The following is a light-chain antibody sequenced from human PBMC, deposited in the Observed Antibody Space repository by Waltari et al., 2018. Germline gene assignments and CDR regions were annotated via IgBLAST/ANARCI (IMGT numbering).Light chain of an antibody. CDR3: QQYAGAPYS. J-gene: IGKJ2*03. Sequence: EIFLTQSPGTLSLSTGERATLSCRASQTVSNSYLAWYQQKPGQAPRLLIYGVSRRATGIPDRVTGSGSGTDFSLTISGLEPEDFAVYYCQQYAGAPYSFGQGTKLEIK. CDR2: GVS. CDR1: QTVSNSY. V-gene: IGKV3-20*01.